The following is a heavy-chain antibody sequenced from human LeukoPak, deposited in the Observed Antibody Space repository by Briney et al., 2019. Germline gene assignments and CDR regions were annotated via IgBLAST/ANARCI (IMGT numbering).Heavy chain of an antibody. CDR3: AKDEAIFGVVHYFDY. CDR1: GFTFSSYS. V-gene: IGHV3-21*01. CDR2: IISYSTTYI. D-gene: IGHD3-3*01. J-gene: IGHJ4*02. Sequence: PGGSLRLSCVASGFTFSSYSMNWVRQAPGRGLEWVSSIISYSTTYIYYADSVKGRFTISRDNAKNSLYLQMDSLRAEDTAVYYCAKDEAIFGVVHYFDYWGQGTLVTVSS.